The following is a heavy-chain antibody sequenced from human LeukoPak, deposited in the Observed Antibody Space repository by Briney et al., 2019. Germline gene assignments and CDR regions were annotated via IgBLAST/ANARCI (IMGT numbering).Heavy chain of an antibody. CDR3: ARGTGGLFDY. V-gene: IGHV4-34*01. CDR2: INHSGGT. D-gene: IGHD1-14*01. J-gene: IGHJ4*02. CDR1: GGSFSGYY. Sequence: SETLSLTCAVYGGSFSGYYWSWIRQPPGKGLEWIGEINHSGGTNYNPSLKSRVTISVDTSKNQFSLKLSSVTAADTAVYYCARGTGGLFDYWGQGTLVTVSS.